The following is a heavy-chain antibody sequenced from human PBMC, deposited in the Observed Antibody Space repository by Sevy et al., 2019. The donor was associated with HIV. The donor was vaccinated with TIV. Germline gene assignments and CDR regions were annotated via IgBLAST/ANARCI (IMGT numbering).Heavy chain of an antibody. Sequence: SETLSLTCTVSGGSISSYYWSWIRQPPGKGLEWIGYIYYSGSTNYNPSLKSRVTISVDTSKNQFSLKLSSVTAADTAVYYCASGSDYGYSSGWYWEEAFDIWDQGTMVTVSS. CDR3: ASGSDYGYSSGWYWEEAFDI. CDR2: IYYSGST. J-gene: IGHJ3*02. V-gene: IGHV4-59*01. D-gene: IGHD6-19*01. CDR1: GGSISSYY.